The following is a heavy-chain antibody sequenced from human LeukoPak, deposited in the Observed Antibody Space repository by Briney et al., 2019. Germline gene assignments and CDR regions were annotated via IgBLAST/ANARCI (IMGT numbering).Heavy chain of an antibody. D-gene: IGHD2-15*01. CDR3: ARDRTDIVVVVAAIPGAFDI. Sequence: GASVKVSCKASGYTFTNYYMHWVRQAPGQGLEWMGWINPNSGGTNYAQSFQGRVTMTRDTSISTAYMELSRLRSDDTAVYYCARDRTDIVVVVAAIPGAFDIWGQGTMVTVSS. CDR2: INPNSGGT. J-gene: IGHJ3*02. V-gene: IGHV1-2*02. CDR1: GYTFTNYY.